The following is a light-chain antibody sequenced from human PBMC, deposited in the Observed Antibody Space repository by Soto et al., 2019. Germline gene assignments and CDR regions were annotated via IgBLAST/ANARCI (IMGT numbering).Light chain of an antibody. CDR2: RNN. CDR3: AAWDDSLSGRV. V-gene: IGLV1-47*01. Sequence: QAVVTQPPSASGTPGQRVTISCSGSSSNIGSNYVYWYQQLPGTAPKLLIYRNNQRPSGVPDRFSGSKSGTSASLAISGLRSEYEADYYCAAWDDSLSGRVFGGGTNLTVL. J-gene: IGLJ2*01. CDR1: SSNIGSNY.